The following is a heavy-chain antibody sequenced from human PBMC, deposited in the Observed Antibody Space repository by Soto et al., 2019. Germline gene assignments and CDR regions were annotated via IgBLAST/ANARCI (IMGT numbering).Heavy chain of an antibody. J-gene: IGHJ6*02. Sequence: GESLKISCKGSGYSFASYWIGCVREMPGKGLEWMGNIYPGDSDTRYSPSFQGQVTISADKSISTAYLQWSSLKASDTAMYYCARLGIAVAGTYGMDVWGQGTTVTVSS. CDR1: GYSFASYW. CDR3: ARLGIAVAGTYGMDV. V-gene: IGHV5-51*01. D-gene: IGHD6-19*01. CDR2: IYPGDSDT.